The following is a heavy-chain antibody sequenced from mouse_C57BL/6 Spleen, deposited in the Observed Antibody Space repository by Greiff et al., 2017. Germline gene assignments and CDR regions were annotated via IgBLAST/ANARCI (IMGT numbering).Heavy chain of an antibody. CDR1: GYTFTSYW. Sequence: QVQLQQSGAELVKPGASVKMSCKASGYTFTSYWITWVKQRPGQGLEWIGDIYPGSGSTNYNEKFKSKATLTVDTSSSTAYMQLSSLTSEDSAVYYCARWRDYGTAWFAYWGQGTLVTVSA. CDR2: IYPGSGST. D-gene: IGHD2-1*01. J-gene: IGHJ3*01. CDR3: ARWRDYGTAWFAY. V-gene: IGHV1-55*01.